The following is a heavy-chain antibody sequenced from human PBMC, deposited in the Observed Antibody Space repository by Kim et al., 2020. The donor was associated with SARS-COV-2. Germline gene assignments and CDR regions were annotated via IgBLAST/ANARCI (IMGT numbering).Heavy chain of an antibody. J-gene: IGHJ4*02. CDR2: ISYDGSNK. CDR3: AKDGVEGLRFLEWLFFY. Sequence: GGSLRLSCAASGFTFSSYGMHWVRQAPGKGLEWVAVISYDGSNKYYADSVKGRFTISRDNSKNTLYLQMNSLRAEDTAVYYCAKDGVEGLRFLEWLFFYWGQGTLVTVSS. CDR1: GFTFSSYG. V-gene: IGHV3-30*18. D-gene: IGHD3-3*01.